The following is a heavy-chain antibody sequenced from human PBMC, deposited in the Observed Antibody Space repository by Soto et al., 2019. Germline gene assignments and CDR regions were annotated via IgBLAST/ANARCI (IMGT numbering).Heavy chain of an antibody. CDR1: GGSISSYY. CDR2: IYYSGST. J-gene: IGHJ4*02. Sequence: SETLSLTCTVSGGSISSYYWSWIRQPPGKGLEWIGYIYYSGSTNYNPSLKSRVTISVDTSKNQFSLKLSSVTAADTAVYYCARLDDYSLDYWGQGTLVTVSS. V-gene: IGHV4-59*08. D-gene: IGHD4-17*01. CDR3: ARLDDYSLDY.